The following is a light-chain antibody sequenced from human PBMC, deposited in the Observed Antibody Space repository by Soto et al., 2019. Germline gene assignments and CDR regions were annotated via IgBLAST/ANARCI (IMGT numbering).Light chain of an antibody. J-gene: IGKJ4*01. V-gene: IGKV2-28*01. CDR3: AQALHTVT. CDR2: LGS. Sequence: DIVLTQSPLSLPVTPGESASISCKASQSLLLSSGNNYLDWYLQKPGQSPQLLIYLGSTRASGVPDRFSGSGSGTDFTLKISTVEAEDVGVYYCAQALHTVTFGGGTKVDIK. CDR1: QSLLLSSGNNY.